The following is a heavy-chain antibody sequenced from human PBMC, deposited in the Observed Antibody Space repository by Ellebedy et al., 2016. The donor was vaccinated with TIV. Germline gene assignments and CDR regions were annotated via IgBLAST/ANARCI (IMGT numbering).Heavy chain of an antibody. J-gene: IGHJ4*02. Sequence: GESLKISCAASEFTFSDYHMSWIRQAPGKGLEWVSYISSSSSSTNYADSVKGRFTISRDISKNTLYLQMNSLRAEDTAVYYCAREHMTSTGSPLDYWGQGTLVTVSS. V-gene: IGHV3-11*06. CDR3: AREHMTSTGSPLDY. CDR1: EFTFSDYH. D-gene: IGHD1-1*01. CDR2: ISSSSSST.